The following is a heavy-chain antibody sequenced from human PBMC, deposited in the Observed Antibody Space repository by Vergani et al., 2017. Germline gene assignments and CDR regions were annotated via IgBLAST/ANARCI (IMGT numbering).Heavy chain of an antibody. V-gene: IGHV3-21*01. Sequence: EVQLVESGGGLVKPGGSLRLSCAASGFTFSSYSMNWVRQAPGKGLEWVSSISSSSSYIYYADSVKGRFTISRDNAKNSLYLQMNSLRAEDTAVYYCARAPPTYLGDAFDIWGQGTMVTVSS. CDR2: ISSSSSYI. CDR1: GFTFSSYS. J-gene: IGHJ3*02. CDR3: ARAPPTYLGDAFDI. D-gene: IGHD2/OR15-2a*01.